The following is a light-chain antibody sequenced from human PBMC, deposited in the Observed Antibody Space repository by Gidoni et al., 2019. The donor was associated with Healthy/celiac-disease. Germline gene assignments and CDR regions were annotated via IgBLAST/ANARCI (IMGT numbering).Light chain of an antibody. J-gene: IGLJ1*01. CDR3: CSYAGSYTLYV. V-gene: IGLV2-11*01. CDR1: SSDVGGYNY. Sequence: QSALTQPRSVSGSTGQSVTISCTGTSSDVGGYNYVSWYQQHPGKAPNLMIYDVSKRPSGVPDRFSGSKSGNTASLTISGLLAEDEADYYCCSYAGSYTLYVFGTGTKVTVL. CDR2: DVS.